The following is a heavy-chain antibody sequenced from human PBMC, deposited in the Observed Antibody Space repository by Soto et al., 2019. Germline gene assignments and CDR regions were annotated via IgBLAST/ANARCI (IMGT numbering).Heavy chain of an antibody. D-gene: IGHD5-12*01. J-gene: IGHJ5*02. CDR3: ARHHGPTTSENWFDP. V-gene: IGHV1-18*01. Sequence: QVHLVQSGVEVKTPGASVKVSCQASGYTFFTYDISWVRQAPGHWLEWMGWISTYSGDTKYAQKFQGRVTMTTDTSTTTDYLELRSLRSDYTAVYYCARHHGPTTSENWFDPWGQGTLVTVSS. CDR2: ISTYSGDT. CDR1: GYTFFTYD.